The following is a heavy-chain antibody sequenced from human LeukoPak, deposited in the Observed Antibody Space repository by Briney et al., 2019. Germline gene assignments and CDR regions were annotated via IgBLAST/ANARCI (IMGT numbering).Heavy chain of an antibody. D-gene: IGHD5-12*01. CDR2: INHSGST. V-gene: IGHV4-34*01. CDR1: GGSFSGYY. CDR3: ARGGRGYDFGDYFDY. Sequence: SETLSLTCAVYGGSFSGYYWSWIRQPPGKGLEWIGEINHSGSTNYNPSLKSRVTISVDTSKNQFSLKLSSVTAADTAVYYCARGGRGYDFGDYFDYWGQGTLVTVSS. J-gene: IGHJ4*02.